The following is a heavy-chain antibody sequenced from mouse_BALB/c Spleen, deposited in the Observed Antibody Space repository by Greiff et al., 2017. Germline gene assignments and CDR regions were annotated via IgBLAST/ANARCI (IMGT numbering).Heavy chain of an antibody. Sequence: VQLQQSAAELARPGASVKMSCKASGYTFTSYTMHWVKQRPGQGLEWIGYINPSSGYTEYNQKFKDKTTLTADKSSSTAYMQLSSLTSEDSAVYYCARWADYYFDYWGQGTTLTVSS. V-gene: IGHV1-4*02. CDR1: GYTFTSYT. CDR2: INPSSGYT. J-gene: IGHJ2*01. CDR3: ARWADYYFDY.